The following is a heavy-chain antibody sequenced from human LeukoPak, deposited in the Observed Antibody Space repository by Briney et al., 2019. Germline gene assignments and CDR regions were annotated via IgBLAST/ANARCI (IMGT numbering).Heavy chain of an antibody. CDR3: AKDTGCSSTSCYEGFDY. J-gene: IGHJ4*02. V-gene: IGHV3-7*03. CDR2: IKQDGSEK. Sequence: GGSLRLSCAASGFTFSSYWMSWVRQAPGKGLEWVANIKQDGSEKYYVDSVKGRFTISRDNAKNSLYLQMNSLRTEDTALYYCAKDTGCSSTSCYEGFDYWGQGTLVTVSS. D-gene: IGHD2-2*01. CDR1: GFTFSSYW.